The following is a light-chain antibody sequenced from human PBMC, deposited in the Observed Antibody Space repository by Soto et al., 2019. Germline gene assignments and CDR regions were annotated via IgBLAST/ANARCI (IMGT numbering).Light chain of an antibody. Sequence: EIVMTQSPLTLPVTPGEPASISCRSRQSLLYNNTYNYLDWYVQKPGQSPQLLIYFGSNRAPGVPDRLSGSGSGTYFTLKINRVEAEDVGTYYCMQALQSLTFGQGTRLEIQ. CDR3: MQALQSLT. CDR2: FGS. J-gene: IGKJ5*01. CDR1: QSLLYNNTYNY. V-gene: IGKV2-28*01.